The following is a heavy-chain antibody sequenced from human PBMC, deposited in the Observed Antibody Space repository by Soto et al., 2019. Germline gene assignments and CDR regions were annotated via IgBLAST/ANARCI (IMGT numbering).Heavy chain of an antibody. Sequence: EVQLVESGGGLVQPGGSLRLSCAASGFTFSSYSMNWVRQAPGKGLEWVSYISSSSSTIYYADSVKGRFTISRDNAKNSLYLQMHSLRDEDTAVYYCAREADDYGDYGFDYWGQGTLVTVSS. CDR1: GFTFSSYS. D-gene: IGHD4-17*01. CDR3: AREADDYGDYGFDY. V-gene: IGHV3-48*02. J-gene: IGHJ4*02. CDR2: ISSSSSTI.